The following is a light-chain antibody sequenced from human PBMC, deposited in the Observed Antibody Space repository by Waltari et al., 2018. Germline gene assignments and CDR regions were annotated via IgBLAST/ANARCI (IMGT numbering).Light chain of an antibody. CDR1: LSNIGANF. V-gene: IGLV1-47*01. CDR3: AAWDDSLGGHFV. Sequence: QSVLTQPPSASGTPGQSVTISCSGSLSNIGANFVYWYQQVPGTAPKILIYRNDLRPSGVPDRCSSSKSGSSASLAISGLRSEDEADYFCAAWDDSLGGHFVFGTGTKVIV. CDR2: RND. J-gene: IGLJ1*01.